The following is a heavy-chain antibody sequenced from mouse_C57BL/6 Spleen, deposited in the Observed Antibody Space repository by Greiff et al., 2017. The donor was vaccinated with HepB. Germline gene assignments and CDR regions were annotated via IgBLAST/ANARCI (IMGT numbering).Heavy chain of an antibody. D-gene: IGHD2-5*01. Sequence: QVQLQQPGAELVKPGASVKMSCKASGYTFTSYWITWVKQRPGQGLEWIGDIYPGSGSTNYNEKFKSKATLTVDTSSSTAYMQLSSLTSEDSAVYYCSRSGYSNYVSWFAYWGQGTLVTVSA. CDR3: SRSGYSNYVSWFAY. CDR1: GYTFTSYW. V-gene: IGHV1-55*01. CDR2: IYPGSGST. J-gene: IGHJ3*01.